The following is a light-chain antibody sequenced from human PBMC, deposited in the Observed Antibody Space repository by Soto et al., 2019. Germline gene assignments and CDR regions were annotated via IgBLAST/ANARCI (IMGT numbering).Light chain of an antibody. J-gene: IGLJ1*01. V-gene: IGLV2-14*03. CDR2: DVN. Sequence: QSVLTQPASVSGSPGQSITISCTGARTDVDGYDYVTWYQQHPGQAPKLMIYDVNNRPSGVSHRFSGSKSGDTASLTISGLQAEDEADYYCSSYTINAPVFGTGTKVTVL. CDR1: RTDVDGYDY. CDR3: SSYTINAPV.